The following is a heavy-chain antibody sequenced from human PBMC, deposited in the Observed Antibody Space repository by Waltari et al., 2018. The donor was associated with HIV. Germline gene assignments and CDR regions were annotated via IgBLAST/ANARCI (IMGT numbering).Heavy chain of an antibody. CDR3: AKDAFARNGIFDAFDV. D-gene: IGHD2-8*01. J-gene: IGHJ3*01. CDR1: GFTLSDSA. Sequence: LLESGGGLVLPGGSLRTSCAAAGFTLSDSAITWVRQAPGKGLGWGAHMGGGHDTYYADSVKGRFTASRDDSKSTLYLQLNSLRAEDTALYFCAKDAFARNGIFDAFDVWGLGTRVTVSS. CDR2: MGGGHDT. V-gene: IGHV3-23*01.